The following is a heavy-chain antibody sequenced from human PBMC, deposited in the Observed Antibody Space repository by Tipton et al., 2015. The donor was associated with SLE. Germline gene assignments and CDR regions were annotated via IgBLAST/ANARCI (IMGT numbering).Heavy chain of an antibody. V-gene: IGHV4-4*09. J-gene: IGHJ6*02. CDR2: ISDGGGT. CDR1: GGSISSDH. CDR3: AGGMVTLRGAILGVDV. Sequence: TLSLTCSVSGGSISSDHWIWIRQPPGKGLEWLGYISDGGGTNYNPSLKSRVTISVDPAKNQFSLKLTSVTAPDTAVYYCAGGMVTLRGAILGVDVWGHGTPVNVSS. D-gene: IGHD2-21*02.